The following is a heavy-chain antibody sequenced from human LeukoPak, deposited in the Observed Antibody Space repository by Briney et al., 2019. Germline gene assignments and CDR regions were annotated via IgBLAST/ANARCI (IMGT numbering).Heavy chain of an antibody. V-gene: IGHV5-51*01. D-gene: IGHD3-9*01. CDR3: ARQGILTGYQFDY. CDR1: GYSFTSYW. J-gene: IGHJ4*02. Sequence: GESLKISCKGSGYSFTSYWIGWVRQMPGKGLEWMGIIYSGDSDTRYSPSFQGQVTISADKSISTAYLQWSSLKASDTAMYYCARQGILTGYQFDYWGQGTLVTVSS. CDR2: IYSGDSDT.